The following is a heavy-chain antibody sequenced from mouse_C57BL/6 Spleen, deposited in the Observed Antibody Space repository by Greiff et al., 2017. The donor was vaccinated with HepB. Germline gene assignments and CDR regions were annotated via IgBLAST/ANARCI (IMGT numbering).Heavy chain of an antibody. V-gene: IGHV1-64*01. CDR1: GYTFTSYL. D-gene: IGHD2-5*01. Sequence: QVQLKQPGAELVKPGASVKLSCKASGYTFTSYLMHWVKQRPGQGLEWIGMIHPNSGSTNYNEKFKSKATLTVDKSSSTAYMQLSSLTSEDSAVYYCARRGSYSNYNYFDYWGQGSTLTVSS. CDR3: ARRGSYSNYNYFDY. CDR2: IHPNSGST. J-gene: IGHJ2*01.